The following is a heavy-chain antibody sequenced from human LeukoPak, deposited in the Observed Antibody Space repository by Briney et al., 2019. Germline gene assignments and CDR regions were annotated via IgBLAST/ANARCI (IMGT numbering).Heavy chain of an antibody. D-gene: IGHD2-15*01. CDR2: ISSSSSYI. CDR3: ARHCSGGSCFDY. Sequence: TGGSLRLSCAASGFTFSSYSMNWVRQAPGKGLEWVSSISSSSSYIYYADSVKGRFTISRDNAKNSLYLQMNSLRAEDTAVYYCARHCSGGSCFDYWGQGTLVTVSS. CDR1: GFTFSSYS. J-gene: IGHJ4*02. V-gene: IGHV3-21*01.